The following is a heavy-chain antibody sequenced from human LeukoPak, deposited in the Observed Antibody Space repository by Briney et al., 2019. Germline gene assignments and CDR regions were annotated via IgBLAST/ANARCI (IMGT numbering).Heavy chain of an antibody. CDR3: ASYTYQYHYYMDV. J-gene: IGHJ6*03. V-gene: IGHV3-53*01. Sequence: GGSLRLSCAASGFTVSSNYMSWVRQAPGKGLEWVSVIYSGGSTYYADSVKGRFTISRDNAKNSLYLQMNSLRAEDTAVYYCASYTYQYHYYMDVWGKGTMVTVSS. D-gene: IGHD4-11*01. CDR2: IYSGGST. CDR1: GFTVSSNY.